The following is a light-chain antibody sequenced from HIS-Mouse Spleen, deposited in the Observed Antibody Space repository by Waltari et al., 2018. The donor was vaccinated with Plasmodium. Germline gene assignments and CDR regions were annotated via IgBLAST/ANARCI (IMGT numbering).Light chain of an antibody. CDR3: QQYNNWSFT. CDR2: GAS. CDR1: QSVSSN. J-gene: IGKJ3*01. V-gene: IGKV3-15*01. Sequence: EIVMTQSPATLSVSPGERANLSCRASQSVSSNLACYQQKPGQAPRLLIYGASTRATGIPARFSGSGSGTEFTLTISSLQSEDFAVYYCQQYNNWSFTFGPGTKVDIK.